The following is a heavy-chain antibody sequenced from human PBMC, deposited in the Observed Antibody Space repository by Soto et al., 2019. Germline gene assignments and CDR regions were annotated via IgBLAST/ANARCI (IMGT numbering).Heavy chain of an antibody. CDR2: IYYSGSN. V-gene: IGHV4-30-4*01. CDR1: GGSISSDNYY. CDR3: ARDVYYGSGSYSYYFDS. D-gene: IGHD3-10*01. J-gene: IGHJ4*02. Sequence: QVQLQESGPGLVKPSQTLSLTCTVSGGSISSDNYYWSWLRRPPGKGLECIGYIYYSGSNYHNPSLESRVTMSLDTSKNQFSLKLSSVTAADSAVYFCARDVYYGSGSYSYYFDSWGQGTLVTVSS.